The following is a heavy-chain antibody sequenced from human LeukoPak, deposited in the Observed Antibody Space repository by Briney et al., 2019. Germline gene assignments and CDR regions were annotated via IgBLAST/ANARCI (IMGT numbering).Heavy chain of an antibody. J-gene: IGHJ4*02. V-gene: IGHV5-51*01. D-gene: IGHD3-10*01. Sequence: GNSLKISCQGFGYSFATYWIGWVRQVPGKGLEWMGNIYPRDSDTRYSPAFRGQVSISVDKSISTASLQWSSLKASDSATYYCVRRNYYGSGSHYSHFDYWGQGTLVIVSS. CDR2: IYPRDSDT. CDR3: VRRNYYGSGSHYSHFDY. CDR1: GYSFATYW.